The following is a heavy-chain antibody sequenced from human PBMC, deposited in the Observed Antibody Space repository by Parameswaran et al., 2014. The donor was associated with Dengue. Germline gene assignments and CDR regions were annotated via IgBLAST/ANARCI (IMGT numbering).Heavy chain of an antibody. Sequence: WVRQAPGQGLEWMGGIIPIFGTANYAQKFQGRVTMTRDTSISTAYMELSRLRSDDTAVYYCARDSHSSSLDYWGQGTLVTVSS. CDR2: IIPIFGTA. CDR3: ARDSHSSSLDY. V-gene: IGHV1-2*02. D-gene: IGHD6-6*01. J-gene: IGHJ4*02.